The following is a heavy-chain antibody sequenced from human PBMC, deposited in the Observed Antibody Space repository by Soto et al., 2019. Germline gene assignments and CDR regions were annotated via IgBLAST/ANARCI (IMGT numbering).Heavy chain of an antibody. D-gene: IGHD4-17*01. V-gene: IGHV4-30-2*01. J-gene: IGHJ5*02. CDR2: IYHSGST. CDR3: ARDGGDYGYFFDP. CDR1: GGSISSGGYS. Sequence: SETLSLTCAVSGGSISSGGYSWSWIRQPPGKGLEWIGYIYHSGSTYYNPSLKSRVTISVDRSKNQFSLKLSSVTAADTAVYYCARDGGDYGYFFDPWGQGTLVTAPQ.